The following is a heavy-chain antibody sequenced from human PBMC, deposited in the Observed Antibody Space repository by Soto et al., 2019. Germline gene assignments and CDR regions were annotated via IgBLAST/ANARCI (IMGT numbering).Heavy chain of an antibody. J-gene: IGHJ4*02. CDR1: GYTFTGYG. CDR2: ISSYNGVT. Sequence: QVQLVQSGAEVKKPGASVKVSCKASGYTFTGYGISWVRQAPGQGLEWMGWISSYNGVTNYAQKLQGRVTLTTDSSTSTAYMEVRSLRVDDTAVYYCARDHRGYGTFDHWGQGTLVTVSS. D-gene: IGHD5-12*01. CDR3: ARDHRGYGTFDH. V-gene: IGHV1-18*01.